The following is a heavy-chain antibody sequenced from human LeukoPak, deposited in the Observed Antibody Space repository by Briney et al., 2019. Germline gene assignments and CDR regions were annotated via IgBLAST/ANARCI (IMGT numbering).Heavy chain of an antibody. D-gene: IGHD3-22*01. V-gene: IGHV5-51*01. J-gene: IGHJ5*02. CDR3: ARRPYYDSSGYSYNWFDP. Sequence: GESLKISCKGSGYSFTNYWIGWVRQMPGKGLEWMGIIYPGDSDTRYSPSFQGQVTISADKSTSTAYLQWSSLKASDTAMYYCARRPYYDSSGYSYNWFDPWGQGTLVTVSS. CDR2: IYPGDSDT. CDR1: GYSFTNYW.